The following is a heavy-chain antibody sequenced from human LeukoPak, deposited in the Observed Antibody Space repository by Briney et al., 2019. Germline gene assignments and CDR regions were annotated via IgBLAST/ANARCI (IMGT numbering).Heavy chain of an antibody. CDR3: ARGDCSGGSCYSHDAFDI. CDR1: GGSFSGYY. J-gene: IGHJ3*02. Sequence: SETLSLTCAVYGGSFSGYYWSWIRQPPGKGLEWIGEINHSGSTNYNPSLKSRVTISVDTSKNQFSLRLSSVTAADTAVYYCARGDCSGGSCYSHDAFDIWGQGTMVTVSS. D-gene: IGHD2-15*01. CDR2: INHSGST. V-gene: IGHV4-34*01.